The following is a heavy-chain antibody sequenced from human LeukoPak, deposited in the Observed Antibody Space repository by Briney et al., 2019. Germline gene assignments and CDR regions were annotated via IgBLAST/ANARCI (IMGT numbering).Heavy chain of an antibody. CDR3: ARDGSSHNWYFDL. CDR1: GATFISYA. D-gene: IGHD2-2*01. CDR2: IIPIFGTA. J-gene: IGHJ2*01. V-gene: IGHV1-69*05. Sequence: SVKVSCKASGATFISYAMSWVRQAPGQGLEWMGGIIPIFGTANYAQKFQGRVTMTRDMSTSTVYMELSSLRSEDTAVYYCARDGSSHNWYFDLWGRGTLVTVSS.